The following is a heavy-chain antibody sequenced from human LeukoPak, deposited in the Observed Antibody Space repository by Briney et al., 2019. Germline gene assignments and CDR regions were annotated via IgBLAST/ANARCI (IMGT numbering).Heavy chain of an antibody. CDR1: GGSISSGGYY. CDR3: ARVSLSGDYRVDY. CDR2: IYYSGST. Sequence: SETLSLTCTVSGGSISSGGYYWSWIRQHPGKCLEWIGYIYYSGSTYYNPSLKSRVTISVDTSKNQFSLKLSSVTAADTAVYYCARVSLSGDYRVDYWGQGTLVTVSS. V-gene: IGHV4-31*03. J-gene: IGHJ4*02. D-gene: IGHD4-17*01.